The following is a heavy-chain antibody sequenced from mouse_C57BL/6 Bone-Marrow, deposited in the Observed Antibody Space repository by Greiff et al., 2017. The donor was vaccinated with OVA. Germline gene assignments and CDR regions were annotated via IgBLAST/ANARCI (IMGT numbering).Heavy chain of an antibody. J-gene: IGHJ3*01. CDR2: IHPSDSDT. CDR3: AIVYYEYDGLAY. D-gene: IGHD2-4*01. Sequence: QVQLQQPGAELVKPGASVKVSCKASGYTFTSYWMHWVKQRPGQGLEWIGRIHPSDSDTNYNQKFKGKATLTVDKSSSTAYMQLSSLTSEDSAVYYCAIVYYEYDGLAYWGQGTLVSVSA. CDR1: GYTFTSYW. V-gene: IGHV1-74*01.